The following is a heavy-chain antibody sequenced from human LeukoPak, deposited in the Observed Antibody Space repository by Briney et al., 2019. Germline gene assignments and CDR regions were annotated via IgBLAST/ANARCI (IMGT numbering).Heavy chain of an antibody. J-gene: IGHJ4*02. V-gene: IGHV3-48*04. Sequence: GGSLRLSCAASGFTFSSYSMNWVRQAPGKGLEWVSYISSSSSTIYYADSVKGRFTISRDNAKNSLYLQMNSLRAEDTAVYYCARDLVRGVIIPFDYWGQGTLVTVSS. CDR2: ISSSSSTI. D-gene: IGHD3-10*01. CDR1: GFTFSSYS. CDR3: ARDLVRGVIIPFDY.